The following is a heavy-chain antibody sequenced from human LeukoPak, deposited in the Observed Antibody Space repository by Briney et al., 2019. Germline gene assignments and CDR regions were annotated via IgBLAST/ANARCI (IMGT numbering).Heavy chain of an antibody. D-gene: IGHD3-9*01. CDR1: GFTFGDYA. J-gene: IGHJ6*02. Sequence: GGSLRLSCAASGFTFGDYAMNCVRQAPGQGLEWLGFIRSKTYGGTSEYAASVKGRFIISRDDSKSIAYLQMNSLKTEDTAVYYCTRDPLLTYGMDVWGQGTTVTVSS. V-gene: IGHV3-49*04. CDR3: TRDPLLTYGMDV. CDR2: IRSKTYGGTS.